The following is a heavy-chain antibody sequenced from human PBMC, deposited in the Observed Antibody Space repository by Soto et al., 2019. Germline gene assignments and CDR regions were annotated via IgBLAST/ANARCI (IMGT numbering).Heavy chain of an antibody. V-gene: IGHV3-30*18. CDR2: ISYDGSNK. J-gene: IGHJ6*02. CDR3: AKDEGGTTFVYYYYGMDV. CDR1: GFTFSSYG. Sequence: QVQLVESGGGVVQPGRSLRLSCAASGFTFSSYGMHWVRQAPGKGLEWVAVISYDGSNKYYADSVKGRFTISRDNSKNTLYLQTNSLRAEDTAVYYCAKDEGGTTFVYYYYGMDVWGQGTTVTVSS. D-gene: IGHD1-7*01.